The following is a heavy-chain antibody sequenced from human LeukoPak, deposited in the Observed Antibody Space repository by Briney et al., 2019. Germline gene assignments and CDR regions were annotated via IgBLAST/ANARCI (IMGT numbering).Heavy chain of an antibody. D-gene: IGHD2-15*01. J-gene: IGHJ2*01. Sequence: PSETLSLTCTVSGGSISSYYWSWIRQPPGKGLEWIGYIYYSGSTNYNPSLKSRVTISVDTSKNQFSLKLSSVTAADTAVYYCARDAGRVVLPPFWYSDLWGRGPLVTVSS. V-gene: IGHV4-59*01. CDR3: ARDAGRVVLPPFWYSDL. CDR2: IYYSGST. CDR1: GGSISSYY.